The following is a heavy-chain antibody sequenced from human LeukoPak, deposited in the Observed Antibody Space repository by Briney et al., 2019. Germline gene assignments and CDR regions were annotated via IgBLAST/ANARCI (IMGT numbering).Heavy chain of an antibody. Sequence: GGSLRLSCAASRFNVNNYWMHWVRQAPGKGLVWVSRINEDGRVTSYAGSVRGRFTISRDSVENTLHLQMNSLRAEDTAVYYCVKVLLNGSGSYWFDPRGQGTLVTVSS. V-gene: IGHV3-74*01. J-gene: IGHJ5*02. CDR2: INEDGRVT. CDR1: RFNVNNYW. D-gene: IGHD3-10*01. CDR3: VKVLLNGSGSYWFDP.